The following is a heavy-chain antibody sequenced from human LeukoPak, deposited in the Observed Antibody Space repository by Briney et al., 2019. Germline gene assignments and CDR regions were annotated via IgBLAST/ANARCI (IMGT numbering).Heavy chain of an antibody. V-gene: IGHV4-61*08. CDR1: GGSISSGDYY. D-gene: IGHD4-11*01. CDR3: ARGWNEYDYPH. Sequence: PSQTLSLTCTVSGGSISSGDYYWSWIRQPPGKGLEWIGYIYYSGSTNYNPSLKSRVTISVDTSKNQFSLKLSSVTAADTAVYYCARGWNEYDYPHWGQGTMVTVSS. CDR2: IYYSGST. J-gene: IGHJ3*01.